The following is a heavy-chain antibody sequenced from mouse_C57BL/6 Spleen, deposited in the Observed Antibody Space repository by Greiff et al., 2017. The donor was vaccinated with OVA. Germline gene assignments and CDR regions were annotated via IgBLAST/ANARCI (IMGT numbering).Heavy chain of an antibody. V-gene: IGHV1-15*01. CDR1: GYTFTDYE. D-gene: IGHD1-1*01. Sequence: QVQLQQSGAELVRPGASVTLSCKASGYTFTDYEMHWVKQTPVHGLEWIGAIDPETGGTAYNQKFKGKAILTADKSSSTAYMELRSLTSEDSAVYYCTRAHYGSSSWFAYWGQGTLVTVSA. CDR3: TRAHYGSSSWFAY. CDR2: IDPETGGT. J-gene: IGHJ3*01.